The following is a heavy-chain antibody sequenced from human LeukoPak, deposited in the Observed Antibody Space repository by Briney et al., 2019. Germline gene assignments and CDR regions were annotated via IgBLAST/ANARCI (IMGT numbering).Heavy chain of an antibody. V-gene: IGHV4-61*02. CDR2: IYTSGST. Sequence: SQTLSLTCTASGGSISSGSYYWSWIRQPAGKGLEWIGRIYTSGSTNYNPYLKSRVTISVDTSKNQFSLKLSSVTAADTAVYYCAREGHTLTTVGAWGQGTLVTVSS. CDR1: GGSISSGSYY. CDR3: AREGHTLTTVGA. D-gene: IGHD4-23*01. J-gene: IGHJ5*02.